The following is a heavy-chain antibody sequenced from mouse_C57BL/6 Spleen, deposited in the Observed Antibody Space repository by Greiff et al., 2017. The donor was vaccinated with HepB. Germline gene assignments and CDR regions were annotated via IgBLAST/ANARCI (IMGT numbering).Heavy chain of an antibody. CDR3: ARNSRIYDGTTKGYFDY. CDR1: GFSLTSYG. CDR2: IWSGGST. V-gene: IGHV2-2*01. Sequence: QLKESGPGLVQPSQSLSITCTVSGFSLTSYGVHWVRQSPGKGLEWLGVIWSGGSTDYNAAFISRLSISKDNSKSQVFFKMNSLQADDTAIYYCARNSRIYDGTTKGYFDYWGQGTTLTVSS. D-gene: IGHD2-3*01. J-gene: IGHJ2*01.